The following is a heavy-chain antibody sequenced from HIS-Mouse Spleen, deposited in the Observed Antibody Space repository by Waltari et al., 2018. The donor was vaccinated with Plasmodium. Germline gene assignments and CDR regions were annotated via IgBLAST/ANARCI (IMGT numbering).Heavy chain of an antibody. V-gene: IGHV4-59*08. Sequence: QVQLQESGPGLVKPSETLSLTCPVSGGSISSYYWIWIRQPPGKGLEWIGYIYYSGSTNYNPSLKSRVTISVDTSKNQFSLKLSSVTAADTAVYYCARLRYSYGYFDYWGQGTLVTVSS. J-gene: IGHJ4*02. CDR2: IYYSGST. CDR1: GGSISSYY. CDR3: ARLRYSYGYFDY. D-gene: IGHD5-18*01.